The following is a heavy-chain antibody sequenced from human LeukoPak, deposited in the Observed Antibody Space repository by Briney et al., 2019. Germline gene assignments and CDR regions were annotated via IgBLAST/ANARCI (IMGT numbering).Heavy chain of an antibody. CDR1: GFIFSDFD. Sequence: PGGSLRLSCAASGFIFSDFDIHCVRQVTGKGLEWVSAIGTTGDTYYPGSVKGRFTISRENAKNSLYLQMNSLRAEDTAVYYCARATISVAYAFDIWGQGTMVTVSS. CDR3: ARATISVAYAFDI. D-gene: IGHD6-19*01. V-gene: IGHV3-13*04. J-gene: IGHJ3*02. CDR2: IGTTGDT.